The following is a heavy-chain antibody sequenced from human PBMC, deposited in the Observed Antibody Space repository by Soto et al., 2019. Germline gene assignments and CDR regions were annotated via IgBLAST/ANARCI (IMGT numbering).Heavy chain of an antibody. Sequence: EVQLVESGGGLVQPGGCLRLSCAASGFTFSSFWMTWVRQAPGKGLEWVATMNQGGSQKDYVDSVKGRFTISRDNAKKSLYLRLNSLRAEDTAVYSCARKVWAVSGHPLDFWGQGTLVTVS. CDR3: ARKVWAVSGHPLDF. CDR2: MNQGGSQK. V-gene: IGHV3-7*03. CDR1: GFTFSSFW. J-gene: IGHJ4*02. D-gene: IGHD3-3*01.